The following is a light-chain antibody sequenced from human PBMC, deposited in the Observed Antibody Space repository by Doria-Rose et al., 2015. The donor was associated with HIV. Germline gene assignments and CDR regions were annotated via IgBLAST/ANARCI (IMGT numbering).Light chain of an antibody. CDR3: HQYGASWT. CDR1: QSFSSTY. Sequence: EIVLTQSPGTLSLSPGERATLSCRASQSFSSTYLAWYQQHPGQARSLLIYDGSTRATGIPDRFSASGSGTDFTLTINRLEPGDFALYYCHQYGASWTFGQGTKVEI. J-gene: IGKJ1*01. V-gene: IGKV3-20*01. CDR2: DGS.